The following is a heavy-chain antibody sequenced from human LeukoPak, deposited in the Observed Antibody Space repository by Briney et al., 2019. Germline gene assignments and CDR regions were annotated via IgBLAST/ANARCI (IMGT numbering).Heavy chain of an antibody. V-gene: IGHV1-69*06. Sequence: ASVKVSCKASGYTFTSYYMHWVRQAPGQGLEWMGGIIPIFGTANYAQKFQGRVTITADKSTSTAYMELSSLRSEDTAVYYCAREGYSSSWYAGSYFDYWGQGTLVTVSS. J-gene: IGHJ4*02. CDR3: AREGYSSSWYAGSYFDY. CDR1: GYTFTSYY. D-gene: IGHD6-13*01. CDR2: IIPIFGTA.